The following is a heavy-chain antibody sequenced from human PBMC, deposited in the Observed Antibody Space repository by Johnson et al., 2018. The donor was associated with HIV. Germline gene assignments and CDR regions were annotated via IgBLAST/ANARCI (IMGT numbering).Heavy chain of an antibody. CDR2: IWFDGSNK. V-gene: IGHV3-33*08. CDR1: RFTFSNYG. Sequence: QVHLVESGGGVVQPGRSLRLSCATSRFTFSNYGMHWVRQAPGKGLEWVAVIWFDGSNKYYADSVKGRFTISRDNSKNTLYLQMNSLRVEDTAVYYCARDASMFRLDSSGYANSFSIWGQGTLVTVAS. D-gene: IGHD3-22*01. J-gene: IGHJ3*02. CDR3: ARDASMFRLDSSGYANSFSI.